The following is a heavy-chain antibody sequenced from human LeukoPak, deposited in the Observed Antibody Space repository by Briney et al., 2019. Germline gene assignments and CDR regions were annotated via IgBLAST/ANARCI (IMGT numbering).Heavy chain of an antibody. CDR2: ISWNSGSI. D-gene: IGHD6-19*01. CDR3: ATGYTSGTRIDY. Sequence: PGGSLRLSCAASGFTFDDYAMHWVRQAPGKGLEWVSGISWNSGSIGYADSVKGRFTISRDNTNNFLYLQVSSLRAEDTAVCYCATGYTSGTRIDYWGQGTLVSVSS. V-gene: IGHV3-9*01. J-gene: IGHJ4*02. CDR1: GFTFDDYA.